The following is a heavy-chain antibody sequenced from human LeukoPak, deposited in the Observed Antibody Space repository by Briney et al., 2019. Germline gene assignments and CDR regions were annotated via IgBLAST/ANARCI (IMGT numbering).Heavy chain of an antibody. V-gene: IGHV3-48*04. J-gene: IGHJ4*02. CDR3: ARDAPAGGKPEYFFDY. Sequence: GGSLRLSCAASGFIFSSGSVNWVRQAPGKGREWVWHIGRGITYADSVKGRFTNSRDNAKNAVYLQMTSLRAEDTAVYYCARDAPAGGKPEYFFDYWGQGTLVTVSS. CDR2: IGRGIT. CDR1: GFIFSSGS.